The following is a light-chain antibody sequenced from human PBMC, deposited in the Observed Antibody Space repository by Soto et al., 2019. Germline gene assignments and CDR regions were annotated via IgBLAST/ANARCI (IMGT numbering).Light chain of an antibody. CDR1: SSDVGAYTY. J-gene: IGLJ1*01. V-gene: IGLV2-11*01. Sequence: QSVLTQPRSVSVSPGQSVTVSCTGTSSDVGAYTYVSWYQQHPGKAPKLMIYDVNKRPSGVPDRFSGSKSGNTASLTISGLQSEDEADYFCCSYAGTYTYVFATGTKVTVL. CDR2: DVN. CDR3: CSYAGTYTYV.